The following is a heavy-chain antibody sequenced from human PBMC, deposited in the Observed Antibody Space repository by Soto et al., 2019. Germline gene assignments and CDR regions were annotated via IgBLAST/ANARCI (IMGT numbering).Heavy chain of an antibody. CDR2: IYPGDSDT. Sequence: HGESLKISCKGSGYSFTIYWIGWVRQMPGKGLEWMGIIYPGDSDTRYSPSFQGQVTISADKSISTAYLQWSSLKASDTAMYYCARHGLRVYYANSDCYYHGMYVWGQGTTVTDSS. V-gene: IGHV5-51*01. D-gene: IGHD3-22*01. CDR3: ARHGLRVYYANSDCYYHGMYV. J-gene: IGHJ6*02. CDR1: GYSFTIYW.